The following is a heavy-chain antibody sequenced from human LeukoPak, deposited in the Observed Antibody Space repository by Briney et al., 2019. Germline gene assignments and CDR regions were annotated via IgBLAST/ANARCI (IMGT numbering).Heavy chain of an antibody. J-gene: IGHJ4*02. V-gene: IGHV4-4*09. CDR2: IYTSGGT. Sequence: PSETLSLTCTVSGDSISSYYWSWIRQPPGKGLEWIGYIYTSGGTNYIPSLKGRVTISIDTSKNQFSLKLSSVTAADSAVYYCARLARLSTSPDRYYLDYWGQGTLVTVSS. CDR3: ARLARLSTSPDRYYLDY. CDR1: GDSISSYY. D-gene: IGHD6-6*01.